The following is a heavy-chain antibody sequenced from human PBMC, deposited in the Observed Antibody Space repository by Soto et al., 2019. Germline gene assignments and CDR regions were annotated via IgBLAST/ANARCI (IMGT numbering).Heavy chain of an antibody. Sequence: GSLRLSCAASGFTFKTAWTNWVRQAPGKGLEWVGRIRSKVNSYATAYAASVKGRFTISRDDSKNTAYLQMNSLKTEDTAVYYCAKVFASGSYLAVDYWGQGTLVTVSS. CDR1: GFTFKTAW. CDR2: IRSKVNSYAT. CDR3: AKVFASGSYLAVDY. V-gene: IGHV3-73*01. D-gene: IGHD1-26*01. J-gene: IGHJ4*02.